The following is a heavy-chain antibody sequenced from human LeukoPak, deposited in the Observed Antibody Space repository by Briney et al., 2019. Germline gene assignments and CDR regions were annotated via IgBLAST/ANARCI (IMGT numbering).Heavy chain of an antibody. Sequence: PSETLSLTCTVSGGSISSGSYYWSWIRQPAGKGLEWIGRIYTSGSTNYNPSLKSRVTISVDTSKNQFSLKLSSVTAADTAVYCARATGGSGSYRYIDWGQGTLVTVSS. CDR2: IYTSGST. J-gene: IGHJ4*02. V-gene: IGHV4-61*02. D-gene: IGHD1-26*01. CDR3: ARATGGSGSYRYID. CDR1: GGSISSGSYY.